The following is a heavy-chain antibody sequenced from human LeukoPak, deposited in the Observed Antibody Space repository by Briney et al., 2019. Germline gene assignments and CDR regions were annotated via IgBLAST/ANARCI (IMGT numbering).Heavy chain of an antibody. CDR2: ISSSSSYI. V-gene: IGHV3-21*01. CDR3: ARARVQYRQGWLDALDI. Sequence: GGSLRLSCAASGFTFSSYNMNWVRQAPGKGLEWVASISSSSSYIYYADSVKGRFTISRDNAKNSLYLQMNSLRAEDTAVYYCARARVQYRQGWLDALDIWGQGRMVTVSS. CDR1: GFTFSSYN. J-gene: IGHJ3*02. D-gene: IGHD5-24*01.